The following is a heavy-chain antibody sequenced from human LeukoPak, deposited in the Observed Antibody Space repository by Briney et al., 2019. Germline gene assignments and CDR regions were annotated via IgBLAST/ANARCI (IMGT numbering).Heavy chain of an antibody. CDR2: IYTSGST. V-gene: IGHV4-61*02. J-gene: IGHJ5*02. D-gene: IGHD2-15*01. CDR1: GGSISSGSYY. CDR3: ARTVLGYCSGGSCHGWFDP. Sequence: SQTLSLTCTVSGGSISSGSYYWSWIRQPAGKGLEWIGRIYTSGSTNYNPSLKSRVTISVDTSKNQFSLKLSSVTAADTAVYYCARTVLGYCSGGSCHGWFDPWGQGTLVTVSS.